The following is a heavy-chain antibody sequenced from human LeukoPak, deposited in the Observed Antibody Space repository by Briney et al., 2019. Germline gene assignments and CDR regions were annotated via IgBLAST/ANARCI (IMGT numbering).Heavy chain of an antibody. Sequence: GASLRLSCAASGFSFTTFAMNWVRQAPGKGLEWVSGISGSGGTTFYADSVGGRFTISRDNSNNTLFLQMDRLKGEDTAVYFCAKERDETGYFNAPFDQWGQGTLVTVSS. D-gene: IGHD3-9*01. CDR3: AKERDETGYFNAPFDQ. CDR2: ISGSGGTT. J-gene: IGHJ4*02. V-gene: IGHV3-23*01. CDR1: GFSFTTFA.